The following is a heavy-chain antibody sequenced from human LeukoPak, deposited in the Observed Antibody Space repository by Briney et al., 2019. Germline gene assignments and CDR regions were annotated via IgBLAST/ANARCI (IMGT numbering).Heavy chain of an antibody. CDR3: AKSDFWSGYFYYYYMDV. D-gene: IGHD3-3*01. CDR1: GFTFSTYG. CDR2: IWYDGSNK. Sequence: PGGSLRLSCTASGFTFSTYGMHWVRQAPGKGLEWVAVIWYDGSNKYYADSVKGRFTISRDNSKNTLYLQMNSLRAEDTAVYYCAKSDFWSGYFYYYYMDVWGKGTTVTVSS. V-gene: IGHV3-33*06. J-gene: IGHJ6*03.